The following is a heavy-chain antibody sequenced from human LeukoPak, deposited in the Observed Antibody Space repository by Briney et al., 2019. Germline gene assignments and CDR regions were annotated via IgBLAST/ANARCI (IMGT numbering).Heavy chain of an antibody. V-gene: IGHV3-33*08. D-gene: IGHD1-1*01. CDR2: IWYDGSNK. Sequence: GGSLRLSCAASGFTFSSYAMSWARQAPGKGLEWVAVIWYDGSNKYYADSVKGRFTISRDNSKNTLYLQMNSLRAEDTAVYYCARALPGGADYWGQGTLVTVSS. CDR3: ARALPGGADY. CDR1: GFTFSSYA. J-gene: IGHJ4*02.